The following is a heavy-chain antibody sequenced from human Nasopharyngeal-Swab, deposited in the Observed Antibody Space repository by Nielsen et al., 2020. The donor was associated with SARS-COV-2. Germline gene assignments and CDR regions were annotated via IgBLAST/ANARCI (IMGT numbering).Heavy chain of an antibody. CDR1: GYSFTSYG. CDR2: ISAYNGNT. J-gene: IGHJ6*02. CDR3: AGYDILTGSMDV. D-gene: IGHD3-9*01. Sequence: SVKVSCKASGYSFTSYGISWVRQAPGQGLEWMGWISAYNGNTNYAQKLQGRVTMTTDTSTSTAYMELRSLRSDDTAVYYCAGYDILTGSMDVWGQGTTVTVSS. V-gene: IGHV1-18*01.